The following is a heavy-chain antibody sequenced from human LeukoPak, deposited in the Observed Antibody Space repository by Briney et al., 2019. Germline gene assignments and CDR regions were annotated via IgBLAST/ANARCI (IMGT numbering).Heavy chain of an antibody. J-gene: IGHJ3*01. CDR3: ARDPNGDYIGAFDF. D-gene: IGHD4-17*01. Sequence: GGSLRLSCAATGFTFSSYAMSWVRQAPGKGLEWVSAISGSGGSTYYADSVKGRFTISRDNSKNTLFLQMTGLRAEDTAINYCARDPNGDYIGAFDFGGQGTLVTVSS. V-gene: IGHV3-23*01. CDR2: ISGSGGST. CDR1: GFTFSSYA.